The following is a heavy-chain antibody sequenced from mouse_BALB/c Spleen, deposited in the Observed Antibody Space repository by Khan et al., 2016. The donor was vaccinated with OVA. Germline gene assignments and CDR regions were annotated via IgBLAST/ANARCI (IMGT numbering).Heavy chain of an antibody. D-gene: IGHD1-1*01. J-gene: IGHJ3*01. CDR3: ERHSYGLVAY. Sequence: EVQLVESGGDFMKPGGSLKLSCAASGFTFSTYAMSWVRQTPGKRLEWVSTISSHGDYTYYPDSVKGRFIISRDNAKNTVYLQMSSLRSEDTAMYFCERHSYGLVAYWGQGTLVTVS. V-gene: IGHV5-9-3*01. CDR1: GFTFSTYA. CDR2: ISSHGDYT.